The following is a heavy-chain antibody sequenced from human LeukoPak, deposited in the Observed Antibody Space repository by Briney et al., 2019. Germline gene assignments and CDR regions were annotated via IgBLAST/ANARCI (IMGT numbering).Heavy chain of an antibody. CDR1: GFTLSSYA. CDR2: ISGGGGST. D-gene: IGHD3-10*01. CDR3: AKGYYSSGYNWFDP. V-gene: IGHV3-23*01. Sequence: GGSLRLSCAASGFTLSSYAMSWVRQAPGKGLKWVSVISGGGGSTYYADSVKGRFTISRDNSKNTLYLQMNSLRAEDTAAYYCAKGYYSSGYNWFDPWGQGTLVTVSS. J-gene: IGHJ5*02.